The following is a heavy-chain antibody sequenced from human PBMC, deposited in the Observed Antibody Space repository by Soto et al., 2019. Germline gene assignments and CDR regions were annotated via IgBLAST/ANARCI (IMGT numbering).Heavy chain of an antibody. CDR3: ARGGLLGHCGSNTCHSSFDH. Sequence: SETLSPTCDVSGGSINSGGYSWSWIRQPPGKGLEWVGYIYQSGSTYYNPSLRSRLTISIDRSKNQFSLKLTSVTAADTAVYYCARGGLLGHCGSNTCHSSFDHWGQGTLVTVSS. D-gene: IGHD2-2*01. J-gene: IGHJ4*02. CDR1: GGSINSGGYS. V-gene: IGHV4-30-2*01. CDR2: IYQSGST.